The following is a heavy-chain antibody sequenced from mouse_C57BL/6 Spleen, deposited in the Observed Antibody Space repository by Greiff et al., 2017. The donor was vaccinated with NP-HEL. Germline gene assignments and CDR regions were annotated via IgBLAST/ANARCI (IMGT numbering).Heavy chain of an antibody. V-gene: IGHV1-55*01. CDR1: GYTFTSYW. Sequence: QVHVKQPGAELVKPGASVKMSCKASGYTFTSYWITWVKQRPGQGLEWIGDIYPGSGSTNYNEKFKSKATLTVDTSSSTAYMQLSSLTSEDSAVYYCARWIYYYGSYAMDYWGQGTSVTVSS. J-gene: IGHJ4*01. D-gene: IGHD1-1*01. CDR2: IYPGSGST. CDR3: ARWIYYYGSYAMDY.